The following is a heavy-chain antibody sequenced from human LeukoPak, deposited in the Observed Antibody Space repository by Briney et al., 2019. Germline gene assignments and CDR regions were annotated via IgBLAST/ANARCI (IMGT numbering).Heavy chain of an antibody. Sequence: SETLSLTCTVSGGSISSYYWSWIRQPPGKGLEWIGYIYYSGSTNYNPSLKGRVTISVDTSKNQFSLKLSSVTAADTAVYYCARRTKGYSSGWYDYWGQGTLVTVSS. CDR3: ARRTKGYSSGWYDY. CDR1: GGSISSYY. CDR2: IYYSGST. V-gene: IGHV4-59*08. J-gene: IGHJ4*02. D-gene: IGHD6-19*01.